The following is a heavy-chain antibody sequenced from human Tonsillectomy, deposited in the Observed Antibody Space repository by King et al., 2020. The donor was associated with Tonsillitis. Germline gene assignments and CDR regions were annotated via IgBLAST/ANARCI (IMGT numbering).Heavy chain of an antibody. V-gene: IGHV1-2*02. CDR3: MDV. CDR1: GYTFTDYY. Sequence: VQLVESGAEVKKPGASVKVSCKASGYTFTDYYMHWVRQAPGQGLEWMGWINPNSGGTNYAQKFQGRVTMTRDTSISTAYMELSRLSSSSWSYYYGMDVWGQGTTVTVSS. J-gene: IGHJ6*02. CDR2: INPNSGGT. D-gene: IGHD6-13*01.